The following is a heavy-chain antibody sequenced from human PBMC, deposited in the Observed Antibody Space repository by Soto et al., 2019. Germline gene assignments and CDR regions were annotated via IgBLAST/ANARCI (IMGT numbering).Heavy chain of an antibody. CDR1: GFTFSSYS. V-gene: IGHV3-21*01. CDR3: AIPTKSEWLVSS. J-gene: IGHJ4*02. CDR2: ISSSSSYI. D-gene: IGHD6-19*01. Sequence: PGGSLRLSCAASGFTFSSYSMNWVRQAPGKGLEWVSSISSSSSYIYYADSVKGRFTISRDNAKNSLYLQMNSLRAEDTAVYYCAIPTKSEWLVSSWGQGTLVTVSS.